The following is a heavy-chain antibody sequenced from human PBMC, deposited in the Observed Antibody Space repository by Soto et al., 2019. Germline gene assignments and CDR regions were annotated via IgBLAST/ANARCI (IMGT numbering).Heavy chain of an antibody. D-gene: IGHD3-22*01. V-gene: IGHV3-33*01. Sequence: PGGSLRLSCAASGFTFSSYGMHWVRQAPGKGLDWVAVIWYDGSNKYYADSVKGRFTISRDNSKNTLYLQMNSLRAEDTAVYYCARDGYVYYDSSGSSGSLDIWGQGTMVTVSS. CDR3: ARDGYVYYDSSGSSGSLDI. CDR2: IWYDGSNK. J-gene: IGHJ3*02. CDR1: GFTFSSYG.